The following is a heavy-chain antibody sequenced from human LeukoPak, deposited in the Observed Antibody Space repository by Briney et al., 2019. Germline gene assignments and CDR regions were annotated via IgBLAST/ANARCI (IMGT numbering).Heavy chain of an antibody. CDR1: GFTFSSYA. D-gene: IGHD3-22*01. V-gene: IGHV3-23*01. J-gene: IGHJ3*02. CDR3: AKDKTSGYYVLDAFDI. CDR2: ISGSGGST. Sequence: PGGSLRLSCAASGFTFSSYAMSWVRQAPGKGLEWVSAISGSGGSTYYADSVKGRFTISRDNSKNTLYLQMNSLRAEDTAVYYCAKDKTSGYYVLDAFDIWGQGTMVTVSS.